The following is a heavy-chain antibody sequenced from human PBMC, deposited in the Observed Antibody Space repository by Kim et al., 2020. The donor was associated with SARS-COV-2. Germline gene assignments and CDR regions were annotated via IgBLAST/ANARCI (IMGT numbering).Heavy chain of an antibody. D-gene: IGHD2-21*02. V-gene: IGHV1-69*13. CDR2: IIPIFGTA. CDR3: ARDRRPAYCGGDCYSWLSGGMDV. J-gene: IGHJ6*02. Sequence: SVKVSCKASGGTFSSYAISWVRQAPGQGLEWMGGIIPIFGTANYAQKFQGRVTITADESTSTAYMELSSLRSEDTAVYYCARDRRPAYCGGDCYSWLSGGMDVWGQGTTVTVSS. CDR1: GGTFSSYA.